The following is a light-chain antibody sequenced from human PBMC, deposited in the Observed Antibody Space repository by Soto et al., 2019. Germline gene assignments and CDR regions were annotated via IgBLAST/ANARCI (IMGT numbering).Light chain of an antibody. V-gene: IGLV2-14*01. CDR1: SSDVGGYNY. Sequence: QSVGTPPASVSGYPGQSITISYTRTSSDVGGYNYVSWYQQHPGKAPKLMIYAVTDRPSGVSSRFSGSKSGNTASLTISGLQAEDEADYYCTSYTTSRTLFGTGTKATVL. CDR3: TSYTTSRTL. CDR2: AVT. J-gene: IGLJ1*01.